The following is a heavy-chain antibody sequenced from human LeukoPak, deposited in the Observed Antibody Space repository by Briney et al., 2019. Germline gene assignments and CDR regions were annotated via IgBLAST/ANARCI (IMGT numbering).Heavy chain of an antibody. D-gene: IGHD2-2*01. CDR3: ARGSTSDWPLDH. CDR2: INPNSGGT. CDR1: GYTFTGYY. J-gene: IGHJ4*02. V-gene: IGHV1-2*06. Sequence: ASVKVSCKASGYTFTGYYMHWVRQAPGQGLEWMGRINPNSGGTNYAQKFQGRVTMTRDTSISTAYMELRSLRSEDTAMYYCARGSTSDWPLDHWGQETLVTISS.